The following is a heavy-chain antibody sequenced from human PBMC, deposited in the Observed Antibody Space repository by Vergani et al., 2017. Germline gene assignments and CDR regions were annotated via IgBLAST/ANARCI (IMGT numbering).Heavy chain of an antibody. J-gene: IGHJ4*02. D-gene: IGHD5-24*01. Sequence: EVQLVESGGGLVQPGGSLRLSCAASGFTFSSYSMNWVRQAPGKGLEWVSYISSSSSTIYYADSVKGRFTISRDNAKNSLYLQMNSLRAEDTALYYCAKDDGYNYGYFDYWGQGTLVTVSS. CDR1: GFTFSSYS. CDR2: ISSSSSTI. CDR3: AKDDGYNYGYFDY. V-gene: IGHV3-48*01.